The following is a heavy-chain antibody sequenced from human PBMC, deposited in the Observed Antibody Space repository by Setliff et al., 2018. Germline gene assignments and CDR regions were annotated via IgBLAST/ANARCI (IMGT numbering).Heavy chain of an antibody. D-gene: IGHD5-18*01. CDR2: ISSNNGNT. Sequence: GASVKVSCKASGYTFTTYGISWVRQAPGQGLEWMGWISSNNGNTNYAQHLQGRVTMHADTSTSTAYMELRSLRSDDTAVSYCARGGNTYAFNWFDPWGQGTLVTVSS. CDR3: ARGGNTYAFNWFDP. CDR1: GYTFTTYG. J-gene: IGHJ5*02. V-gene: IGHV1-18*01.